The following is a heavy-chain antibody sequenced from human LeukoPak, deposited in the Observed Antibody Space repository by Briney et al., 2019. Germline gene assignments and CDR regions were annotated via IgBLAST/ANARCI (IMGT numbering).Heavy chain of an antibody. CDR3: ARDSPDSSGYHDY. V-gene: IGHV3-53*01. CDR2: IYSGGST. CDR1: GFTVSSNY. J-gene: IGHJ4*02. D-gene: IGHD3-22*01. Sequence: GGSLRLSCAASGFTVSSNYMSWVRQAPGKGLEWVSVIYSGGSTYYADSVKGRFTISRDNSKNTLYLQMNSLRAEDTAVYYCARDSPDSSGYHDYWGQGTLVTVSS.